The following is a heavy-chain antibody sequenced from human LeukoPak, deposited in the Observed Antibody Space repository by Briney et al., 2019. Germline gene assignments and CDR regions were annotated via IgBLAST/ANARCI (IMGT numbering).Heavy chain of an antibody. CDR1: GFTFSSYG. CDR3: AKVNDFWSGRKAYFDY. J-gene: IGHJ4*02. CDR2: IRYDGSNK. V-gene: IGHV3-30*02. Sequence: GGSLRLSCAASGFTFSSYGMHWVRQAPGKGLEWVAFIRYDGSNKYYADSVKGRFTISRDNSKNTLYLQMNSLRAEDTAVYYCAKVNDFWSGRKAYFDYWGQGTLVTVSS. D-gene: IGHD3-3*01.